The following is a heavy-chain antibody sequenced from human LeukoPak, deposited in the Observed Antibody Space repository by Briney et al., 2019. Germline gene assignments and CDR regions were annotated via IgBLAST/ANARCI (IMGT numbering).Heavy chain of an antibody. D-gene: IGHD3-3*01. J-gene: IGHJ1*01. V-gene: IGHV3-23*01. CDR1: GFTFSSYA. CDR2: ISSNGCST. CDR3: ANGVRGFWGVHREL. Sequence: GGSLRLSCAASGFTFSSYAMIWVRQAPGKGLEWVSSISSNGCSTHYADSVKGRFTISRDDSKNTLYLQMNRLRAEDPAVYFGANGVRGFWGVHRELWGRDTLDSLSS.